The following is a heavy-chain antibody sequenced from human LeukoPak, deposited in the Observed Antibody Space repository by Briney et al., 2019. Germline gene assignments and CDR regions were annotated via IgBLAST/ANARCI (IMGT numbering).Heavy chain of an antibody. D-gene: IGHD4-17*01. Sequence: GGSLRLSCSASGFTFNSYGIHWVRQAPGKGLEGLAVICHVGSHEYYADSAKGRFIISRDNSRNTVYLQMNSLRAEDTAVYYCAKDATEYGDSHFDWWGQGTRVTVSS. CDR3: AKDATEYGDSHFDW. V-gene: IGHV3-33*06. CDR1: GFTFNSYG. J-gene: IGHJ4*02. CDR2: ICHVGSHE.